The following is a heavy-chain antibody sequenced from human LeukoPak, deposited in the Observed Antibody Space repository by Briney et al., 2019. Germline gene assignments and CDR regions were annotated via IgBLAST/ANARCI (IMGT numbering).Heavy chain of an antibody. Sequence: SETLSLTCTVSGGSISSYYWSWIRQPPGKGLEWIGYIYYSGSTNYNPSLKSRVTISVDTSKNQFSLELSSVTAADTAVYYCARVLSPMYSSSWYGAGGFDPWGQGILVTVSS. CDR3: ARVLSPMYSSSWYGAGGFDP. CDR1: GGSISSYY. V-gene: IGHV4-59*01. CDR2: IYYSGST. J-gene: IGHJ5*02. D-gene: IGHD6-13*01.